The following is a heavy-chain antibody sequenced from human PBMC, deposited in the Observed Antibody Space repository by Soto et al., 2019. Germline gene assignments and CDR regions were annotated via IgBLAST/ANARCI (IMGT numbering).Heavy chain of an antibody. CDR3: AKDLLRYFDWPLTMSDAFDI. D-gene: IGHD3-9*01. CDR2: ISGSGGST. J-gene: IGHJ3*02. Sequence: GGSLRLSCAASGFTFSSYAMSWVRQAPGKGLEWVSAISGSGGSTYYADSVKGRFTISRDNSKNTLYLQMNSLRAEDTAVYYCAKDLLRYFDWPLTMSDAFDIWGQGTMVTVSS. CDR1: GFTFSSYA. V-gene: IGHV3-23*01.